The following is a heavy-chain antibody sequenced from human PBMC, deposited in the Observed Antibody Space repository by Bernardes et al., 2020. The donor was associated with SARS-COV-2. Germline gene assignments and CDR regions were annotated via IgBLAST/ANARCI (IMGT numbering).Heavy chain of an antibody. CDR3: ARGGNGLFDFWNGYGY. CDR1: GGSFRGYY. V-gene: IGHV4-34*01. D-gene: IGHD3-3*01. Sequence: SETLPLTCAVSGGSFRGYYWTWIRQTPGQGLEWIGEINHGGNPYYNSSLKSRVTISLDTSKNHFSLTLHSVTAADTAVYYCARGGNGLFDFWNGYGYWGQGTPVTVS. CDR2: INHGGNP. J-gene: IGHJ4*02.